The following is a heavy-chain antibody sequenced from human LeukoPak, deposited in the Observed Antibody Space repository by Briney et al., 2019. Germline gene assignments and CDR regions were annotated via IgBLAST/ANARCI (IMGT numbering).Heavy chain of an antibody. V-gene: IGHV3-74*01. D-gene: IGHD3-22*01. Sequence: GGSLRLSCAASGFTFSSYWMHWVRQAPGKGLVWVSRINTDGSSTSCADSVKGRFTISRDNAKNTLYLQMNSLRAEDTAVYYCARGTYYYDSSGSWSYWGQGTLVTVSS. J-gene: IGHJ4*02. CDR2: INTDGSST. CDR3: ARGTYYYDSSGSWSY. CDR1: GFTFSSYW.